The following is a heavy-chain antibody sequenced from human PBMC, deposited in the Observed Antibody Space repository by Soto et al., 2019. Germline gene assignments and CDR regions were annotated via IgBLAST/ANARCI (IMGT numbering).Heavy chain of an antibody. CDR1: GFTFSSYA. CDR2: ISGSGGST. J-gene: IGHJ4*02. V-gene: IGHV3-23*01. D-gene: IGHD3-22*01. CDR3: AKENYDSSGYPFFDY. Sequence: GGSLRLSCAAPGFTFSSYAMSWVCQAPGKGLEWVSAISGSGGSTYYADSVKGRFTISRDNSKNTLYLQMNSLRAEDTAVYYCAKENYDSSGYPFFDYWGQGTLVTVSS.